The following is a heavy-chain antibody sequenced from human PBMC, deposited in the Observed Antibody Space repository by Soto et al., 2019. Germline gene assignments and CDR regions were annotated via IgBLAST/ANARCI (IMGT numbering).Heavy chain of an antibody. D-gene: IGHD4-17*01. Sequence: PSETLSLTCSVLDDSIGDSRYYWGWILQSPEKGLEWIGSISNDEHAYYNPPLKSRVTLFADTSRNQITLKMKSVTVADTALYFCARQVYGDYLGGNWFDPWGQGAPVTVSS. CDR1: DDSIGDSRYY. CDR2: ISNDEHA. V-gene: IGHV4-39*01. CDR3: ARQVYGDYLGGNWFDP. J-gene: IGHJ5*02.